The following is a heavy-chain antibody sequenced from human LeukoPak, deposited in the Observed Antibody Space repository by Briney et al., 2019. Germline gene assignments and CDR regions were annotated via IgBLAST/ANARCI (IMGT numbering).Heavy chain of an antibody. D-gene: IGHD3-22*01. CDR1: GFTFDDYA. V-gene: IGHV3-9*01. CDR3: AKVYYDSSGYPHFDY. CDR2: ISWNSGSI. Sequence: GGSLRLSCAASGFTFDDYAMHWVRQAPGKGLEWVSGISWNSGSIGYADSVKGRFTISRDNAKNSLYLQMNSLRAEDTALYYCAKVYYDSSGYPHFDYWGQGTLVTVSS. J-gene: IGHJ4*02.